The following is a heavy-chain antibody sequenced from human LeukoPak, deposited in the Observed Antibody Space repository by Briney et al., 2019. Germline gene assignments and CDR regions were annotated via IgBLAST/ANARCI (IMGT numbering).Heavy chain of an antibody. Sequence: GGSLRLSCAASGFTFSSYWMHWVRQAPGKRLVWVSRINSDGSSTSYADSVKGRFTISRDNAKNTLYLQMNSLRAEDTAVYYCARGLAYCGGDCYYYFDYWGQGTLVTVSS. CDR1: GFTFSSYW. CDR3: ARGLAYCGGDCYYYFDY. V-gene: IGHV3-74*01. D-gene: IGHD2-21*02. J-gene: IGHJ4*02. CDR2: INSDGSST.